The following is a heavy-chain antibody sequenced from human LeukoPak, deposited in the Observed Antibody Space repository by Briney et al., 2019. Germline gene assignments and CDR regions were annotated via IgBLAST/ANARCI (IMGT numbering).Heavy chain of an antibody. CDR1: GGCLSRGDYY. V-gene: IGHV4-30-4*01. CDR3: ARSRRWRHVQYFQH. CDR2: IYYSGST. Sequence: SETLSLTCIVSGGCLSRGDYYWRWIRHPPGKGLEWLGYIYYSGSTYHNPSLKRRVTISVDTSKNQFSLKLSSVTAADTAVYYCARSRRWRHVQYFQHWGQGTLVTVSS. D-gene: IGHD4-23*01. J-gene: IGHJ1*01.